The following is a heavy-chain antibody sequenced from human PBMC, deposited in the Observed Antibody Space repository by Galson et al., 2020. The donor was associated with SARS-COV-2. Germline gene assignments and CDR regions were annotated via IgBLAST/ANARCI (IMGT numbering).Heavy chain of an antibody. CDR3: AKDGSGSSYYYYMDV. J-gene: IGHJ6*03. V-gene: IGHV3-9*01. Sequence: GGSLRLSCAASGFTFDDYAMHWVRQAPGKGLEWVSGISWNSGSIGYADSVKGRFTISRDNAKNSLYLQMNSLRAEDTALYYCAKDGSGSSYYYYMDVWGKGTTVTVSS. D-gene: IGHD1-26*01. CDR2: ISWNSGSI. CDR1: GFTFDDYA.